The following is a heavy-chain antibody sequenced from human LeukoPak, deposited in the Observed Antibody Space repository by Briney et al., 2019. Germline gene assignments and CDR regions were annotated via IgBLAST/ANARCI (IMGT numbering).Heavy chain of an antibody. V-gene: IGHV4-59*12. CDR1: GGSISSYY. Sequence: PSETLSLTCTVSGGSISSYYWSWIRQPPGKGLEWIGYIYYSGSTNYNPSLKSRVTISVDTSKNQFSLKLSSVTAADTAVYYCARDREGNFDYWGQGTLVTVSS. CDR2: IYYSGST. CDR3: ARDREGNFDY. J-gene: IGHJ4*02.